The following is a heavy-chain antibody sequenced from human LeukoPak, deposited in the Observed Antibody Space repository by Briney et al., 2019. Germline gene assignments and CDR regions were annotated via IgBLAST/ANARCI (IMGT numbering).Heavy chain of an antibody. CDR3: AKHLNPRMVRGVKFFDY. CDR1: GGSFSGYY. D-gene: IGHD3-10*01. J-gene: IGHJ4*02. Sequence: SETLSLTCAVYGGSFSGYYWSWIRQPPGKGLEWIGEINHSGSTNYNPSLKSRVTISVDTSKNQFSLKLSSVTAADTAVYYCAKHLNPRMVRGVKFFDYWGQGTLVTVSS. V-gene: IGHV4-34*01. CDR2: INHSGST.